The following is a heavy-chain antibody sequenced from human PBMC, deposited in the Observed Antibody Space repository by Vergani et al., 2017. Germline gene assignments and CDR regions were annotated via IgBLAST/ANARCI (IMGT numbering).Heavy chain of an antibody. J-gene: IGHJ6*03. V-gene: IGHV3-15*01. CDR2: IKSNADGGSA. CDR3: TAEKEVAFYYPYYHMGV. Sequence: EGQLVESGGGLVKPGGSLRLSCAASEFTFSDVWMSWVRQAPGKGLEWVARIKSNADGGSADYAASVKGRFIISIDDSKNFLYLQMNSLKIEDTALYFCTAEKEVAFYYPYYHMGVLGKGTTVTVSS. CDR1: EFTFSDVW. D-gene: IGHD2-21*01.